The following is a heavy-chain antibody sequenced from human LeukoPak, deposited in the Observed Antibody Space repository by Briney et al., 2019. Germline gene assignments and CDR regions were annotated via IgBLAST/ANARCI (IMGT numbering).Heavy chain of an antibody. D-gene: IGHD2-15*01. CDR2: ISSSSSYI. Sequence: GGSLRLSCVASGFTLSSYSMNWVHQAPGKGLEWVSSISSSSSYIYYADSVKGRFTISRDNAKKSLYLQMNSLRAEDTAIYYCARDSDVHCSGGSCTNFDYWGQGTLVTVSS. CDR3: ARDSDVHCSGGSCTNFDY. CDR1: GFTLSSYS. J-gene: IGHJ4*02. V-gene: IGHV3-21*01.